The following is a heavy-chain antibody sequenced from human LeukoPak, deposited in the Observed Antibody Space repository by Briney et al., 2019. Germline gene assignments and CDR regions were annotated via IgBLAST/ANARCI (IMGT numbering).Heavy chain of an antibody. D-gene: IGHD5-18*01. J-gene: IGHJ4*02. V-gene: IGHV4-34*01. CDR2: INHSGST. Sequence: RSSETLSPTCAVYGGSFSGYYWSWIRQSPGKGLAWIGEINHSGSTNYNPSLKSRVTVSVDTSKNQFSLNLSSVTAADTAVYYCARNSYSYGYLTGYYFDFWGQGTLVTVSS. CDR3: ARNSYSYGYLTGYYFDF. CDR1: GGSFSGYY.